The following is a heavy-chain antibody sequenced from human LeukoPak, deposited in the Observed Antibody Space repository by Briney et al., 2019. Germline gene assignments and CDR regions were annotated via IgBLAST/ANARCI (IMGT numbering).Heavy chain of an antibody. CDR1: GGSISSGSYY. CDR3: ARGPHLRYFDWLPPPPFDWYFDL. Sequence: SETLSLTCTVSGGSISSGSYYWSWIRQPAGKGLEWIGRIYTSGSTNYNPSLKSRVTISVDTSKNQFSLKLSSVTAADTAVYYCARGPHLRYFDWLPPPPFDWYFDLWGRGTLVTVSS. V-gene: IGHV4-61*02. J-gene: IGHJ2*01. D-gene: IGHD3-9*01. CDR2: IYTSGST.